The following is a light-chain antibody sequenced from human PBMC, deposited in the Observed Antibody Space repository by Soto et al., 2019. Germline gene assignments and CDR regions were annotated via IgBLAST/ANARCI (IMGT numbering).Light chain of an antibody. V-gene: IGLV2-8*01. J-gene: IGLJ1*01. CDR2: EVS. CDR1: SSDVGGYNY. Sequence: QSDLTQPPSASGSPGQSVTISCTGTSSDVGGYNYVSWYQQHPGKAHKLIIYEVSKRPSGVPDRFSGSKSGNTASLTVSGLQTEDEADYYCSSYAASTYVFGTGTKVTVL. CDR3: SSYAASTYV.